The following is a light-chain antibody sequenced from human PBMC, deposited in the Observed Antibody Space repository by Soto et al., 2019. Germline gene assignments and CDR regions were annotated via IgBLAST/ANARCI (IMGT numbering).Light chain of an antibody. V-gene: IGLV2-14*01. J-gene: IGLJ1*01. CDR3: SSYAGSSTHYV. CDR1: SSDVGGYNY. CDR2: EVS. Sequence: QSALTQPASVSGSPGQSITLSCTGTSSDVGGYNYVSWYQHHPGKAPKPMIYEVSNRPSGFSSRFSGSKSGNTASLTISGLQAEDEADYYCSSYAGSSTHYVFGTGTKLTVL.